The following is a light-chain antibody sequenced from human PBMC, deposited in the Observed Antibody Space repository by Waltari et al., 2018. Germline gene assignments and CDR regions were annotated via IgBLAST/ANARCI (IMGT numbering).Light chain of an antibody. CDR2: SAS. Sequence: DIQMTQSPSSLSASVGDRVTITCRASQDINNYLAWYQQKPGKVPKLLIYSASTLQSGVPSRFSGRGSGTDFTLTISSLQPEDVANYYCQKFNRAPFSFGPGTKVDIK. CDR1: QDINNY. V-gene: IGKV1-27*01. CDR3: QKFNRAPFS. J-gene: IGKJ3*01.